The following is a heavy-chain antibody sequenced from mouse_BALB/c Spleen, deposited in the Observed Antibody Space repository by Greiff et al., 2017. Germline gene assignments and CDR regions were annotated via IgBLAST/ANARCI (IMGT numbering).Heavy chain of an antibody. Sequence: EVKVVESGGGLVKPGGSLKLSCAASGFTFSSYAMSWVRQTPEKRLEWVASISSGGSTYYPDSVKGRFTISRDNARNILYLQMSSLRSEDTAMYYCAREGGYDPFFDYWGQGTTLTVSS. V-gene: IGHV5-6-5*01. D-gene: IGHD2-3*01. CDR1: GFTFSSYA. J-gene: IGHJ2*01. CDR3: AREGGYDPFFDY. CDR2: ISSGGST.